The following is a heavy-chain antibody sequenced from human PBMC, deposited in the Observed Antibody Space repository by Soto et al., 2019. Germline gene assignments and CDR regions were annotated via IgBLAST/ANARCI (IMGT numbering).Heavy chain of an antibody. CDR2: ISHDGTNK. CDR1: GFTFSSYV. CDR3: ARDDEGGSECGLGY. D-gene: IGHD1-26*01. J-gene: IGHJ4*02. Sequence: QVQLVESGGGVVQPGRSLRLSCAASGFTFSSYVMHWVRQTPGKGLEWVAFISHDGTNKYYADSVKGRFTISRDTSENTLYLQMDSLRTEDTAVYYWARDDEGGSECGLGYWGQGTLVTVSS. V-gene: IGHV3-30-3*01.